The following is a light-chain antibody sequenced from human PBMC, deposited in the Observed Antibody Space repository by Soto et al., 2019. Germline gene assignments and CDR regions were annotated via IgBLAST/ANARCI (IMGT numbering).Light chain of an antibody. Sequence: EIVLTQSPGTLSLSPGERATLSCRASQSVSSSYLAWYQQKPGQAPRLLLYGASSRATSIPVRFSGSGSGLDFTLTISRLGPEDFAVYYRQQYGSSPWTFGQGTNVEIK. V-gene: IGKV3-20*01. CDR1: QSVSSSY. J-gene: IGKJ1*01. CDR2: GAS. CDR3: QQYGSSPWT.